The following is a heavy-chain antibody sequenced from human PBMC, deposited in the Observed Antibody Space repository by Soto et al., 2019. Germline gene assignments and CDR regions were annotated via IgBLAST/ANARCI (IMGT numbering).Heavy chain of an antibody. CDR2: IWYDGSNK. CDR1: GFTFSSYG. Sequence: QVQLVESGGGVVQPGRSLRLSCAASGFTFSSYGMHWVRQTPGKGLEWVAVIWYDGSNKYYADSVKGRFTISRDNSKNTLYLQMNSLRAEDTAVYYCARVKDRLEQWLVDAFDIWGQGTMVTVSS. V-gene: IGHV3-33*01. D-gene: IGHD6-19*01. J-gene: IGHJ3*02. CDR3: ARVKDRLEQWLVDAFDI.